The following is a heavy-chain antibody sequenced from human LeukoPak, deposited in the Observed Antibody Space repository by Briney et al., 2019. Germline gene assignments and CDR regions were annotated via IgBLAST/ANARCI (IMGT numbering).Heavy chain of an antibody. CDR1: GGSISSGDYY. CDR3: ARANPDSIFGVVIKGYYYMDV. CDR2: IYYSGST. Sequence: SETLSLTCTVSGGSISSGDYYWSWIRQPPGKGLEWIGYIYYSGSTYYNPSLKSRVTISVDTSKNQFSLKLSSVTAADTAVYYCARANPDSIFGVVIKGYYYMDVWGKGTTVTVSS. J-gene: IGHJ6*03. D-gene: IGHD3-3*01. V-gene: IGHV4-30-4*08.